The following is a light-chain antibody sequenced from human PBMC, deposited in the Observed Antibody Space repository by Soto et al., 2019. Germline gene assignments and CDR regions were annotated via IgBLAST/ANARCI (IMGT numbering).Light chain of an antibody. J-gene: IGKJ5*01. V-gene: IGKV3-15*01. CDR3: QQSYDSPT. CDR1: QSVSSN. Sequence: ILMTQPPATLSVSLVERATLSSRASQSVSSNLAWYQQKPGQAPRLLIYAAFRLQSGVPSRFSGSGSGTDFTLTISSLHPEDSAIYFCQQSYDSPTCGKGKQREIK. CDR2: AAF.